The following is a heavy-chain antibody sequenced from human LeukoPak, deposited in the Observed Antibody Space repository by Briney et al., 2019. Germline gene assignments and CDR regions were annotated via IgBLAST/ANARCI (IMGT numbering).Heavy chain of an antibody. CDR2: IYTSGST. CDR1: GGSFSGYY. D-gene: IGHD2-2*01. J-gene: IGHJ4*02. Sequence: PSETLSLTCAVYGGSFSGYYWSWIRQPAGKGLEWIGRIYTSGSTNYDPSLKSRVTMSVDTSKNQFSLKLSSVTAADTAVYYCARERGDQPYFDYWGRGTLVTVSS. V-gene: IGHV4-4*07. CDR3: ARERGDQPYFDY.